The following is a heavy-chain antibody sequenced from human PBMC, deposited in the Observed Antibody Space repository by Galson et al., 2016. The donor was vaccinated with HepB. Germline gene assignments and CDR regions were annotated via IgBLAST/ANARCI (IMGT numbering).Heavy chain of an antibody. D-gene: IGHD3-9*01. J-gene: IGHJ3*01. CDR1: GFTFSDYA. CDR2: ISGSGGNT. CDR3: ARARGFYDSFSV. V-gene: IGHV3-23*01. Sequence: SLRLSCAASGFTFSDYAMTWVRQAPGKGLEWLSTISGSGGNTWLSDSVKGRLTVSRGNSGNTLYSEINRLRAEDTALYYCARARGFYDSFSVWGQGAMVTVSS.